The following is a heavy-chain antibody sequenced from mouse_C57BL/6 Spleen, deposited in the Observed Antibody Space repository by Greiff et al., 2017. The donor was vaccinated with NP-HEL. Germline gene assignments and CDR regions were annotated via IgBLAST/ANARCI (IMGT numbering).Heavy chain of an antibody. Sequence: EVQRVESEGGLVQPGSSMKLSCTASGFTFSDYYMAWVRQVPEKGLEWVANINYDGSSTYYLDSLKSRFIISRDNAKNILYLQMSSLKSEDTATYYCARDRGYYDYDVFAYWGQGTLVTVSA. D-gene: IGHD2-4*01. CDR2: INYDGSST. CDR1: GFTFSDYY. V-gene: IGHV5-16*01. J-gene: IGHJ3*01. CDR3: ARDRGYYDYDVFAY.